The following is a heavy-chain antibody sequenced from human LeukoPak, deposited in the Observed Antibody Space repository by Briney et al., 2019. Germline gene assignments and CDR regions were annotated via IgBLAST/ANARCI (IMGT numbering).Heavy chain of an antibody. CDR1: GFTFSTYV. V-gene: IGHV3-23*01. CDR2: ISGSGSST. D-gene: IGHD1-26*01. CDR3: AKARSGSYSSFDY. Sequence: GGSLRLSCAASGFTFSTYVMSWVRQAPGKGLEWVSTISGSGSSTYYADSVKGRFTISRDNSKNTLYLQMNSLRAEDTAVYYCAKARSGSYSSFDYWGQGTLVTVSS. J-gene: IGHJ4*02.